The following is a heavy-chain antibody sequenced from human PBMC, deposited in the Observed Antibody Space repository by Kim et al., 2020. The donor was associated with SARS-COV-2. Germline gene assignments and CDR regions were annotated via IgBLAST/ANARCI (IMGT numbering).Heavy chain of an antibody. V-gene: IGHV3-23*01. Sequence: YADSVKGRFTISRDNSKNTLYLQMNSLRAEDTAVYYCAKDPTMIVGGFDYWGQGTLVTVSS. CDR3: AKDPTMIVGGFDY. J-gene: IGHJ4*02. D-gene: IGHD3-22*01.